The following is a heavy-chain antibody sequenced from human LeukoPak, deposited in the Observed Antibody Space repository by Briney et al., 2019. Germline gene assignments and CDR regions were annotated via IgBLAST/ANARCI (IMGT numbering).Heavy chain of an antibody. V-gene: IGHV1-69*04. CDR3: ALTSLAYCGGDCYSRGFWFDP. Sequence: ASVKVSCKASGGTFSSYAISWVRQAPGQGLEWMGRIIPILGIANYAQKFQGRVTITADKSTSTAYMELSSLRSEDTAVYYCALTSLAYCGGDCYSRGFWFDPWGQGTLVTVSS. CDR1: GGTFSSYA. CDR2: IIPILGIA. D-gene: IGHD2-21*02. J-gene: IGHJ5*02.